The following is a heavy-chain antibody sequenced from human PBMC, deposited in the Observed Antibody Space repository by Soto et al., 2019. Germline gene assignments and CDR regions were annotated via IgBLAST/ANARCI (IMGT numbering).Heavy chain of an antibody. CDR1: GYTFTSYA. D-gene: IGHD1-26*01. J-gene: IGHJ4*02. V-gene: IGHV1-3*01. CDR2: INAGNGNT. CDR3: ARDEGGATLDY. Sequence: VASVKVSCKASGYTFTSYAMHWVRQAPGQRLEWMGWINAGNGNTKYSQKFQGRVAITRDTSASTAYMELSSLRSEDTAVYYCARDEGGATLDYWGQGTLVTVSS.